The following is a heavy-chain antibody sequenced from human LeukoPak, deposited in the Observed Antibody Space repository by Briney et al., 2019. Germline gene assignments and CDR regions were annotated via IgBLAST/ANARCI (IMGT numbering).Heavy chain of an antibody. J-gene: IGHJ6*02. V-gene: IGHV3-66*01. Sequence: ETLSLTCTVSGGSISSYYWSWVRQAPGKGLEWVSVIYSGGNTYYADSVKGRFTISRDNSKNTLYLQMNSLRAEDTAVYYCARTPMFYFYGMDVWGQGTTVTVSS. CDR2: IYSGGNT. D-gene: IGHD2-15*01. CDR3: ARTPMFYFYGMDV. CDR1: GGSISSYY.